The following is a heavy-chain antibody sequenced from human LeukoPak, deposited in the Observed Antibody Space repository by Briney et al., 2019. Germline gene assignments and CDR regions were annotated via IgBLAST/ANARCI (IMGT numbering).Heavy chain of an antibody. CDR3: ARVVAATVPGRAYFDY. Sequence: SAKVSCKASGGTFSSYAISWVRQAPGQGLEWMGGIIPIFGTANYAQKFQGRVTITTDESTSTAYMELSSLRSEDTAVYYCARVVAATVPGRAYFDYWGQGTLVTVSS. V-gene: IGHV1-69*05. CDR1: GGTFSSYA. CDR2: IIPIFGTA. D-gene: IGHD2-15*01. J-gene: IGHJ4*02.